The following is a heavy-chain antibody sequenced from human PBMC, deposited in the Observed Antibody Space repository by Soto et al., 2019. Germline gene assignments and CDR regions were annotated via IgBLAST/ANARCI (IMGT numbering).Heavy chain of an antibody. D-gene: IGHD2-2*01. CDR1: GFTFSSYG. V-gene: IGHV3-30*18. CDR2: ISYDGSNK. CDR3: AKWAIVVVPAAEYYFDY. J-gene: IGHJ4*02. Sequence: QVQLVESGGGVVQPGRSLRLSCAASGFTFSSYGMHWVRQAPGKGLEWVAVISYDGSNKYYADSVKGRFTISRDNSKNTLYLQINSLRAEDTAVYYCAKWAIVVVPAAEYYFDYWGQGTLVTVSS.